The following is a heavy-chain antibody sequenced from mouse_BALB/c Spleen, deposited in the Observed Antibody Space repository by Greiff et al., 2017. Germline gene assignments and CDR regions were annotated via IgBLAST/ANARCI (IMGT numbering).Heavy chain of an antibody. CDR2: IWSGGST. CDR3: ARRLDGSSEAWFAY. J-gene: IGHJ3*01. D-gene: IGHD2-3*01. Sequence: QVQLQQSGPGLVQPSQSLSITCTASGFSLTSYGVHWVRQSPGKGLEWLGVIWSGGSTDYNAAFISRLSISKDNSKSQVFFKMNSLQANDTAKYYCARRLDGSSEAWFAYWGQGTLVTVSA. V-gene: IGHV2-2*02. CDR1: GFSLTSYG.